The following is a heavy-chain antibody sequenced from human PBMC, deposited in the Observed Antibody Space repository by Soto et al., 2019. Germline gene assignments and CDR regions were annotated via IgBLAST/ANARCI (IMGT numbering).Heavy chain of an antibody. CDR2: INPATGAA. Sequence: QLHLVQSGAVVKKPGASVTVSCSASGYPVTAYYMHWVRQAPGRGLEWMGGINPATGAAKYTQTFPGGVTMAGETAPRTGFIELRGLTSGVTAVFYCARRGGVGVAGSAAFDMWGQGTLVTVSS. D-gene: IGHD3-3*01. V-gene: IGHV1-2*02. CDR3: ARRGGVGVAGSAAFDM. CDR1: GYPVTAYY. J-gene: IGHJ3*02.